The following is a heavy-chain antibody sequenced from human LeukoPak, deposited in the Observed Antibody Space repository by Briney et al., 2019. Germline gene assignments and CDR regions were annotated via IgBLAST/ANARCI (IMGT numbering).Heavy chain of an antibody. CDR2: IHYSGAT. CDR1: GGSITGYY. J-gene: IGHJ4*02. Sequence: PSETLSLTCAVYGGSITGYYWSWIRQTPGRGLEWVGEIHYSGATSYNPSLKSRATISTDTSKNQFSLRLSSVTAADTAVYYCARGNILTGYCFDFWGQGALVTVSS. V-gene: IGHV4-34*01. CDR3: ARGNILTGYCFDF. D-gene: IGHD3-9*01.